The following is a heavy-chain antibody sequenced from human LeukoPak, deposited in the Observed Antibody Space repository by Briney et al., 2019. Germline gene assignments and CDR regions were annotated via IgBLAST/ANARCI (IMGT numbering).Heavy chain of an antibody. D-gene: IGHD2-15*01. CDR2: ISGSGGST. CDR1: GFTFSSYA. J-gene: IGHJ4*02. V-gene: IGHV3-23*01. Sequence: GGSLRLSCAASGFTFSSYAMSWVRQAPGKGLEWVSAISGSGGSTYYADSVKGRFTISRDNSKNTLYLQMNSLRAEDTAVYYCARDPDRGGGFDYWGQGTLVTASS. CDR3: ARDPDRGGGFDY.